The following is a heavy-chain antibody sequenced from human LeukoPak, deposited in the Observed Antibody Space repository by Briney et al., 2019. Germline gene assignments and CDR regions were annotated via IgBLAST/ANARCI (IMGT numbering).Heavy chain of an antibody. CDR1: GFTFSSYA. J-gene: IGHJ4*02. Sequence: GGSLRLSYAASGFTFSSYAMHWVRQAPGKGLEWVAVISYDGSNKYYADSVKGRFTISRDNSKNTLYLQMNSLRAEDTAVYYCARGAVPSGYSYGYYFDYWGQGTLVTVSS. V-gene: IGHV3-30-3*01. CDR3: ARGAVPSGYSYGYYFDY. D-gene: IGHD5-18*01. CDR2: ISYDGSNK.